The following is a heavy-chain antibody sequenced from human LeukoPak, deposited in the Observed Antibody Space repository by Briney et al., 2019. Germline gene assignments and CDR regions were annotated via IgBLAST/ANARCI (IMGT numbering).Heavy chain of an antibody. CDR1: GFTFSSYS. CDR3: ARDSILEWLLPQYYYYYMDV. CDR2: ISSSSSYI. Sequence: GGSLRLSCAASGFTFSSYSMHWVRQAPGKGLEWVSSISSSSSYIYYADSVKGRFTISRDNAKNSLYLQMNSLRAEDTAVYYCARDSILEWLLPQYYYYYMDVWGKGTTVTVSS. V-gene: IGHV3-21*01. J-gene: IGHJ6*03. D-gene: IGHD3-3*01.